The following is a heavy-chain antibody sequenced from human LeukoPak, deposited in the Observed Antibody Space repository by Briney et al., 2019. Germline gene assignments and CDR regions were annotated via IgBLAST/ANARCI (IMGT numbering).Heavy chain of an antibody. CDR3: AKEGSSGWYERDWLDP. CDR2: ISGSGGST. CDR1: GFTFNNYA. D-gene: IGHD6-19*01. J-gene: IGHJ5*02. Sequence: SGGSLRLSCAASGFTFNNYAMNWVRQAPGKGLEWVSAISGSGGSTYYADSVKGRFTISRDNSENTLHLQMDSLRPEDTAIYYCAKEGSSGWYERDWLDPWGQGTLVTVS. V-gene: IGHV3-23*01.